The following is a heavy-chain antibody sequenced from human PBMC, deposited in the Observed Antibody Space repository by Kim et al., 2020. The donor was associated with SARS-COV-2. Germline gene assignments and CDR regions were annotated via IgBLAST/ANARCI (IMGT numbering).Heavy chain of an antibody. J-gene: IGHJ4*02. Sequence: SLRLSCAASGFTFDDYAMHWVRQAPGKGLEWVSGISWNSGSIGYADSVKGRFTISRDNAKNSLYLQMNSLRAEDTALYYCAKATWDSSSQFDYWGQGTLVTVSS. CDR1: GFTFDDYA. V-gene: IGHV3-9*01. D-gene: IGHD6-6*01. CDR3: AKATWDSSSQFDY. CDR2: ISWNSGSI.